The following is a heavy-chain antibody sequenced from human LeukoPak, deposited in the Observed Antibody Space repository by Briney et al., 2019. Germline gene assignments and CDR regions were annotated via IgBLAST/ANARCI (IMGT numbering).Heavy chain of an antibody. CDR3: ARDVPLGYDSSGYFNWFDP. Sequence: ASVRVSCKASGYTFTSYGISGVRQAPGQGREGMGGISAYNGNTNYAQKLQGRVIMTTDTFTSTAYMELRSLRSDDTAVYYCARDVPLGYDSSGYFNWFDPWGQGTLVTVSS. V-gene: IGHV1-18*01. J-gene: IGHJ5*02. CDR2: ISAYNGNT. CDR1: GYTFTSYG. D-gene: IGHD3-22*01.